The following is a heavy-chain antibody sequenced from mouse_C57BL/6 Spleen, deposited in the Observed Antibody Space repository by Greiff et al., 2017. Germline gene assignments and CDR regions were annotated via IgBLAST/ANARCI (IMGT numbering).Heavy chain of an antibody. V-gene: IGHV1-81*01. Sequence: VQLQQSGAELARPGASVKLSCKASGYTFTSYGISWVKQRTGQGLEWIGEIYPRSGNTYYNEKFKGKATLTADKSSSTAYMELRSLTSEDSAVYFCARSHDYDALYYAMDYWGQGTSVTVSS. CDR3: ARSHDYDALYYAMDY. J-gene: IGHJ4*01. D-gene: IGHD2-4*01. CDR1: GYTFTSYG. CDR2: IYPRSGNT.